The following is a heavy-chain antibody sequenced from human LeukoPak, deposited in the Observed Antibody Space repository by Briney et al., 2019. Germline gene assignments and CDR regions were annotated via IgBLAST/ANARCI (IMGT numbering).Heavy chain of an antibody. V-gene: IGHV3-74*01. CDR1: GFTFSSYW. CDR2: INSDGSST. D-gene: IGHD2-21*02. Sequence: GGSLRLSCAASGFTFSSYWMHWVRQAPGKGLVWVSRINSDGSSTSYADSVKGRFTISRDNAKNTLYLQMNSLRAEGTSVYYCVAGDWGARDSFDLWGRGTMVTVSS. CDR3: VAGDWGARDSFDL. J-gene: IGHJ3*01.